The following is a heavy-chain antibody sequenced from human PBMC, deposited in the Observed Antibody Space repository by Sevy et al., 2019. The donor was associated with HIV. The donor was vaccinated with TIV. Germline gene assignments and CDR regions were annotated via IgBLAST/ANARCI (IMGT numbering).Heavy chain of an antibody. CDR2: IYYTGTT. D-gene: IGHD1-26*01. V-gene: IGHV4-39*01. Sequence: SETLSLTCIVSGGSISSSDYHWGWIRQPPGKGLQWIGTIYYTGTTYYNPSLKSRVTISVDTSKNQFSLKLSSVTAADTAMYYCARFGKVGSSSSYYYGLDVWGQGTTVTVSS. CDR1: GGSISSSDYH. J-gene: IGHJ6*02. CDR3: ARFGKVGSSSSYYYGLDV.